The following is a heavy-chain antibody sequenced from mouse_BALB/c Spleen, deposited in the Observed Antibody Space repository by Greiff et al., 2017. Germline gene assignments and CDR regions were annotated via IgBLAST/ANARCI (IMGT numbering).Heavy chain of an antibody. D-gene: IGHD2-4*01. CDR2: ISDGGSYT. CDR1: GFTFSDYY. CDR3: ARDYYDYDDGFAY. V-gene: IGHV5-4*02. Sequence: EVKLVESGGGLVKPGGSLKLSCAASGFTFSDYYMYWVRQTPEKRLEWVATISDGGSYTYYPDSVKGRFTISRDNAKNNLYLQMSSLKSEDTAMYYCARDYYDYDDGFAYWGQGTLVTVSA. J-gene: IGHJ3*01.